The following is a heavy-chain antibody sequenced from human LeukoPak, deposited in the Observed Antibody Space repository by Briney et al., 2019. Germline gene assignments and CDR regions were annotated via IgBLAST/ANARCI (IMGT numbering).Heavy chain of an antibody. J-gene: IGHJ4*02. V-gene: IGHV1-46*01. CDR2: INPSGRST. D-gene: IGHD4-17*01. Sequence: ASVKISCKAPGYTFTNYYMHWVRQAPGQGLEWMGIINPSGRSTTYVQQFQGRVTMTRDMSTSTVYLELSRLRSDDTAVYYCAREHMTRVTLDYWGQGTLVTVSS. CDR3: AREHMTRVTLDY. CDR1: GYTFTNYY.